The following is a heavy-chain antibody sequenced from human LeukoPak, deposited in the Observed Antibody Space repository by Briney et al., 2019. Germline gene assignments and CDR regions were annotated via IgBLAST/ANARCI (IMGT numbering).Heavy chain of an antibody. CDR2: ISAYNGNT. V-gene: IGHV1-18*01. CDR1: GYTFTSYG. J-gene: IGHJ4*02. D-gene: IGHD3-22*01. CDR3: ARTWYYYDSSGYYYFDY. Sequence: ASVKVSCKASGYTFTSYGISWVRQAPGQGLEWMGWISAYNGNTTYAQKLQGRVTMTTDTSTSTAYMELRSLRSDDTAVYYCARTWYYYDSSGYYYFDYWGQGTLVTVSS.